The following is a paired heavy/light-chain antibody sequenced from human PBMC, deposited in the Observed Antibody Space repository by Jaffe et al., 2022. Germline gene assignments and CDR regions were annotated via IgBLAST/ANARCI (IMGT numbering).Light chain of an antibody. Sequence: SSELTQDPAVSVALGQTVRITCQGDSLRSYYASWYQQKPGQAPVLVIYGKNNRPSGIPDRFSGSSSGNTASLTITGAQAEDEADYYCNSRDSSGNHAVFGGGTQLTVL. V-gene: IGLV3-19*01. CDR1: SLRSYY. CDR2: GKN. J-gene: IGLJ7*01. CDR3: NSRDSSGNHAV.
Heavy chain of an antibody. D-gene: IGHD3-16*02. V-gene: IGHV7-4-1*02. CDR3: ARDEHHYDYIWGSYRTFDY. J-gene: IGHJ4*02. CDR1: GYTFTSYA. Sequence: QVQLVQSGSELKKPGASVKVSCKASGYTFTSYAMNWVRQAPGQGLEWMGWINTNTGNPTYAQGFTGRFVFSLDTSVSTAYLQISSLKAEDTAVYYCARDEHHYDYIWGSYRTFDYWGQGTLVTVSS. CDR2: INTNTGNP.